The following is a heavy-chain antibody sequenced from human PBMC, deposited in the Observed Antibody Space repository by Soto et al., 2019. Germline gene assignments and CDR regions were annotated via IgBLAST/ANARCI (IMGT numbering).Heavy chain of an antibody. J-gene: IGHJ6*02. V-gene: IGHV1-18*01. CDR2: ISAYSGNT. CDR1: GYTFTNYG. D-gene: IGHD3-16*01. Sequence: QVQLVQSGAEVKKPGASVKVSCKASGYTFTNYGISWVRQAPGQGLEWMGWISAYSGNTNYAQKLQGRVTMTTDTSTSTAYMELRSLRSDDTAVYYCARDGALGENYSYYGMDVWGQGTTVTVSS. CDR3: ARDGALGENYSYYGMDV.